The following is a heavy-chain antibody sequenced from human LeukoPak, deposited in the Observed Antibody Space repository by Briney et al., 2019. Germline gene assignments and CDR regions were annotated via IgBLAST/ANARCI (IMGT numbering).Heavy chain of an antibody. Sequence: PSETLSLTCTVSGGSISSGDYFWNWLRQPPGKGLEWIGYIYYTGSTYYKPSLKSRITMSLDTSKNQFSLKLTSVTAADTAVYYCARGMEYYYGMDVWGQGTTVTVSS. V-gene: IGHV4-30-4*01. J-gene: IGHJ6*02. D-gene: IGHD3-3*01. CDR2: IYYTGST. CDR3: ARGMEYYYGMDV. CDR1: GGSISSGDYF.